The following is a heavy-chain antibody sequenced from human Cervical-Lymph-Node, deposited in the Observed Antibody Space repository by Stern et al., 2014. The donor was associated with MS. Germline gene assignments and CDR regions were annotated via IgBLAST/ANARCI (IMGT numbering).Heavy chain of an antibody. CDR3: TRDKQQTYYYYGMDV. Sequence: QLQLQESGPGLVKPSQTLSLTCAISGASVSANSAAWNWIRQSPSRGLEWLGRTYYRSKWYYDYEASVKSRISINVDTSKNQFSLQLNSVTPEDTAVYYCTRDKQQTYYYYGMDVWGQGTTVIVSS. J-gene: IGHJ6*02. V-gene: IGHV6-1*01. CDR2: TYYRSKWYY. CDR1: GASVSANSAA. D-gene: IGHD6-13*01.